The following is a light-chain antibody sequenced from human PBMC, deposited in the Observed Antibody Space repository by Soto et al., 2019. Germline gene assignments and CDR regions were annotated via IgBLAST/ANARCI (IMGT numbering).Light chain of an antibody. Sequence: QSVLTQPASVSGSPGQSITISCTGTSGDVGGYKYVSWYQQHPGKAPKLIIYEVTNRPSGVSNRFSGSKSGNTASLIISGLQTEDEADYYCSSYTIRSPLGVFGTGTKVTVL. CDR2: EVT. CDR3: SSYTIRSPLGV. J-gene: IGLJ1*01. V-gene: IGLV2-14*03. CDR1: SGDVGGYKY.